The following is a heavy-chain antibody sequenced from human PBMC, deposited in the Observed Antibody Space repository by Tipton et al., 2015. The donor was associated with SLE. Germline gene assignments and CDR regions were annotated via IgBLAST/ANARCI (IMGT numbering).Heavy chain of an antibody. CDR2: IYHSGST. J-gene: IGHJ4*02. Sequence: TLSLTCAVSGGSISSSNWWSWVRQPLGKGLEWIGEIYHSGSTNYNPSLKSRVTISVDKSKNQFSLKLSSVTAADTAVYYCARARSLITGTTGGTFDYWGQGTLVTVSS. CDR3: ARARSLITGTTGGTFDY. D-gene: IGHD1-20*01. CDR1: GGSISSSNW. V-gene: IGHV4-4*02.